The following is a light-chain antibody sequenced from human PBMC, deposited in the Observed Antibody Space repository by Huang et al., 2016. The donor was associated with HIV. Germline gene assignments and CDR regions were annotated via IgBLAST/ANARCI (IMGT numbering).Light chain of an antibody. CDR3: QQYNNWPYT. Sequence: ATLSCRASQSVSTNLAWYQQKPGQAPRLLIYCASTRATGFPARFSGSGSGTECTLTLSSLQSEDFAVYFCQQYNNWPYTFGQGTNLEIK. CDR1: QSVSTN. CDR2: CAS. J-gene: IGKJ2*01. V-gene: IGKV3-15*01.